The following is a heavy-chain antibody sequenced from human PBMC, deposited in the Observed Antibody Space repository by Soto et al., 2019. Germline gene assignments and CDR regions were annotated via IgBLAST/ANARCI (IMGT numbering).Heavy chain of an antibody. D-gene: IGHD5-12*01. J-gene: IGHJ4*02. CDR3: ARDYRSGYDEPYFDY. CDR1: GFTFGSYG. Sequence: GGSLRLSCAASGFTFGSYGMHWFRQAPGKGLEWVAVIWYDGSNKYYADSVKGRFTISRDNSKNTLYLQMNSLRAEDTAVYYCARDYRSGYDEPYFDYWGRGTLVTV. CDR2: IWYDGSNK. V-gene: IGHV3-33*01.